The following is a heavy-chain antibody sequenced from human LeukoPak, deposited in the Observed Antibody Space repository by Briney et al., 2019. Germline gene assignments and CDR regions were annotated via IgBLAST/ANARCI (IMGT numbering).Heavy chain of an antibody. Sequence: GGSLRLSCAASGFTFSNYWMHWVRHAPGKGLVWVSRIYTDETTTSYADSVKGRFTISRDDAKNTVYLQMNNLRAEDTAVYYCVRGGPSTWSWGQGTLVTVSS. V-gene: IGHV3-74*01. CDR3: VRGGPSTWS. J-gene: IGHJ5*02. CDR1: GFTFSNYW. CDR2: IYTDETTT. D-gene: IGHD2-15*01.